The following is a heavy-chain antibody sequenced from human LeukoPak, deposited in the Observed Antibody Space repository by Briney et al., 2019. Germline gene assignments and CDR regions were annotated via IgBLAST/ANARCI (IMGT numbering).Heavy chain of an antibody. V-gene: IGHV5-51*01. CDR1: GYIFTTCW. Sequence: GESLKISCKASGYIFTTCWIGWVRQMPGKGLEWMGIIYPGGSDARYSPSFQGQVTISADKSITTAYLQWGSLKASDTAIYYCARGDTSSWYKTAPPFDSWGQGTLITVSS. CDR2: IYPGGSDA. D-gene: IGHD6-13*01. CDR3: ARGDTSSWYKTAPPFDS. J-gene: IGHJ4*02.